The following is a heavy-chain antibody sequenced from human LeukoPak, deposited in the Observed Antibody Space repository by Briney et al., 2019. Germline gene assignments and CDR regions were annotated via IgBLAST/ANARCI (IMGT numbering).Heavy chain of an antibody. Sequence: SETLSLTCSVSGGSINGYSWGWVRQPPGKGLECIGYMFDRGSPNHHPSLQNRVTTSVDTSKNEFSLRLTSVTAADTAVYYCARRIQLWSYWHFDLWGRGTLVTVSS. CDR2: MFDRGSP. CDR1: GGSINGYS. V-gene: IGHV4-4*09. J-gene: IGHJ2*01. CDR3: ARRIQLWSYWHFDL. D-gene: IGHD5-18*01.